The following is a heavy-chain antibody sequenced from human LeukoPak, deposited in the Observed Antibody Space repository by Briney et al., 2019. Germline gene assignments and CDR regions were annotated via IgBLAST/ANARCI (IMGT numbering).Heavy chain of an antibody. J-gene: IGHJ4*02. V-gene: IGHV3-48*01. CDR3: ARDRKSSGSPDY. D-gene: IGHD1-26*01. Sequence: TGGSLRLSCAASGFTFSSYSMNWVRQAPGKGLEWVSYISSSSGTIYYADSVKGRFTISRDNAKNSLYLQMNSLRGEDTAVYYCARDRKSSGSPDYWGQGTLVTVSS. CDR2: ISSSSGTI. CDR1: GFTFSSYS.